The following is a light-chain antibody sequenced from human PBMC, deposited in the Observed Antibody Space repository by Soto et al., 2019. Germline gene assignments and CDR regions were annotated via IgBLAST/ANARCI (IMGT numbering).Light chain of an antibody. J-gene: IGLJ1*01. CDR2: EVS. Sequence: QCVLTQPPSASGSPGQSVTISCTGTSSDVGGYNYVSWYQQHPGKAPKLMIYEVSKRPSGVPDRFSGSKSGNTASLTVSGLQAEDEADYYCSSYAGGNNFGVFGTGTKVTVL. CDR3: SSYAGGNNFGV. V-gene: IGLV2-8*01. CDR1: SSDVGGYNY.